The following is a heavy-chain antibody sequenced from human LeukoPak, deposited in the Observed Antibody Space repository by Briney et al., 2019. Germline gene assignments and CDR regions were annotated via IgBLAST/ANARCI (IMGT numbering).Heavy chain of an antibody. CDR2: ISAGGGST. CDR3: ARGAYTSSWYRFFDS. D-gene: IGHD6-13*01. Sequence: GGSLRLSCAAAGFTFSSYAMSWVRQPQGKGLEWVSGISAGGGSTYYADSVKGRFTISRDESNNTLYLQVNSLRAEDTAVYYCARGAYTSSWYRFFDSWGQGTLVTVSS. CDR1: GFTFSSYA. V-gene: IGHV3-23*01. J-gene: IGHJ4*02.